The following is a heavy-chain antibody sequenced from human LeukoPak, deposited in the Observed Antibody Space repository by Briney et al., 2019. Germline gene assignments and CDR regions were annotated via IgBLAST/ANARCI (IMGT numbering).Heavy chain of an antibody. J-gene: IGHJ4*02. CDR1: GFTFSSYA. CDR3: ARDLSPPKYRSSWYSDY. D-gene: IGHD6-13*01. CDR2: ISGSGGST. V-gene: IGHV3-23*01. Sequence: GGSLRLSCAASGFTFSSYAMSWVRQAPGKGLEWVSAISGSGGSTYYADSVKGRFTIYRDNSKNTLYLQMNTLRAQDPAVYYCARDLSPPKYRSSWYSDYWGQGTLVTVSS.